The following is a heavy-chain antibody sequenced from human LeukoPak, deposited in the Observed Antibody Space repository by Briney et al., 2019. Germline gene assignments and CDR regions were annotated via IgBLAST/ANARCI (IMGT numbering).Heavy chain of an antibody. CDR1: GYTFTGYY. CDR3: ARVGYFDWLFAGDGNAFDI. Sequence: ASVKVSCKASGYTFTGYYMHWVRQAPGQGLEWMGWINPNSGGTNYAQKFQGRVTMTRDTSISTAYMELSRLRSDDTAVYSCARVGYFDWLFAGDGNAFDIWGQGTMVTVSS. CDR2: INPNSGGT. V-gene: IGHV1-2*02. J-gene: IGHJ3*02. D-gene: IGHD3-9*01.